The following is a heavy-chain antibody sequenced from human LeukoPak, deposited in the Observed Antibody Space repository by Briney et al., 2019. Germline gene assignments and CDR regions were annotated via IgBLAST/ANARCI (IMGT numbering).Heavy chain of an antibody. D-gene: IGHD6-13*01. CDR1: GYTSTSYG. Sequence: ASVKASCKASGYTSTSYGISWVRQAPGQGLEWMGWISAYNGNTNYAQKLQGRVTMTTDTSTSTAYMELRSLRSDDTAVYYCARDRSQRIAAAGTLSDYWGQGTLVTVSS. CDR2: ISAYNGNT. J-gene: IGHJ4*02. V-gene: IGHV1-18*01. CDR3: ARDRSQRIAAAGTLSDY.